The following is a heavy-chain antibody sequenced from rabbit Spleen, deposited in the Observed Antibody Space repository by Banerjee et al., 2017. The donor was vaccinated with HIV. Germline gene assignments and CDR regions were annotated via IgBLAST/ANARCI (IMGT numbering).Heavy chain of an antibody. CDR3: ARDTGTSFSTYGMDL. CDR1: GFSFNSDYD. Sequence: QSLEESGGGLVKPGASLTLTCTASGFSFNSDYDMCWVRQAPGKGLEWIACIYAGSSGNTYSATWAKGRFTISKTSSTTATLQMTSLTAADTATYFCARDTGTSFSTYGMDLWGPGTLVTVS. D-gene: IGHD8-1*01. J-gene: IGHJ6*01. V-gene: IGHV1S40*01. CDR2: IYAGSSGNT.